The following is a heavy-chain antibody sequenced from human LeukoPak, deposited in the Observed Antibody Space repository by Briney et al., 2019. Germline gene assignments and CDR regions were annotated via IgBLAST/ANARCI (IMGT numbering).Heavy chain of an antibody. V-gene: IGHV3-30*03. CDR2: ISYDGSNK. CDR3: ARLPTIVAPAWTHQPFDP. CDR1: GFTFSSYG. J-gene: IGHJ5*02. Sequence: PGRSLRLSCAASGFTFSSYGMHWVRQAPGKGLEWVAVISYDGSNKYYADSVKGRFTISRDNSKNTLYLQMNSLRADDTAVYYCARLPTIVAPAWTHQPFDPWGQGTLVIVSS. D-gene: IGHD2-2*01.